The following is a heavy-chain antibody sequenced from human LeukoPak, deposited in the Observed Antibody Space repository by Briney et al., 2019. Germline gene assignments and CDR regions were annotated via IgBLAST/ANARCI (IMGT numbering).Heavy chain of an antibody. CDR1: GFTFSAYS. Sequence: GGSLRLSCAASGFTFSAYSMNWVRQAPGKGLEWVSYISGGGGTIYYADSVKGRFTISRDNAKNSLFLQMDSLRAEDTAVYYCARNQEIDYYDSSGFYWGVEYWGQGTLVTVSS. J-gene: IGHJ4*02. CDR3: ARNQEIDYYDSSGFYWGVEY. CDR2: ISGGGGTI. V-gene: IGHV3-48*01. D-gene: IGHD3-22*01.